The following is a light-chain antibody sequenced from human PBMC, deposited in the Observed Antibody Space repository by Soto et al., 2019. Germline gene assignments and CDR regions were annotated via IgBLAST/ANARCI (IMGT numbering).Light chain of an antibody. CDR3: PQYNNWPPA. Sequence: EIVMTQSPATLSVSPGERATLSCRASQSVSSNFAWYQQKPGQAPRRLIYGASTRATGIPARFSGSGSGTEFTLTISSLQSADFAVYDGPQYNNWPPAFGQGTKVESK. V-gene: IGKV3-15*01. J-gene: IGKJ1*01. CDR2: GAS. CDR1: QSVSSN.